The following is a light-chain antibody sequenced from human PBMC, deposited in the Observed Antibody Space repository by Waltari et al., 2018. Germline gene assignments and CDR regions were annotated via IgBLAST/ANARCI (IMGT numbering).Light chain of an antibody. Sequence: EKVMTQSPATLSVSPGERVTLSCRASQSVSSNLAWYQQKPGQAPRVLIYAASTRATGIPARFSGSGSGTEFTLTISSLQSEDFAVYYCQQYNNWPPMYTFGQGTKLEIK. CDR2: AAS. CDR3: QQYNNWPPMYT. V-gene: IGKV3-15*01. CDR1: QSVSSN. J-gene: IGKJ2*01.